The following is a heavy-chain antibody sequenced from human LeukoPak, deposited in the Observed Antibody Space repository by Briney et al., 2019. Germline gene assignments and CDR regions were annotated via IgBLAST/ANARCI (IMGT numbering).Heavy chain of an antibody. Sequence: ASVKVSCKASGYTFTSYGISWLRQAPGQGLGWMGWISVYNGNTNSAQKLQGRVTMTTDTSTSTAYMELRSLRSDDTAVYYCARDPRPYYYDSSGAYFDLWGRGTLVSVSS. CDR1: GYTFTSYG. D-gene: IGHD3-22*01. CDR3: ARDPRPYYYDSSGAYFDL. CDR2: ISVYNGNT. J-gene: IGHJ2*01. V-gene: IGHV1-18*01.